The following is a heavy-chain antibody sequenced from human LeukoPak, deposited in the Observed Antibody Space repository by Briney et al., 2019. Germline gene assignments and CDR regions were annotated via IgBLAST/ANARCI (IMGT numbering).Heavy chain of an antibody. Sequence: GGSLRLSXAASGFTFSSYAMSWVRQAPGKGLEWVSAISGSGGSTYYADSVKGRFTISRDNSKNTLYLQMNSLRAEDTAVYYCAKLAPISYSSSWYESGYYYYYMDVWGKGTTVTVSS. CDR1: GFTFSSYA. CDR2: ISGSGGST. D-gene: IGHD6-13*01. J-gene: IGHJ6*03. CDR3: AKLAPISYSSSWYESGYYYYYMDV. V-gene: IGHV3-23*01.